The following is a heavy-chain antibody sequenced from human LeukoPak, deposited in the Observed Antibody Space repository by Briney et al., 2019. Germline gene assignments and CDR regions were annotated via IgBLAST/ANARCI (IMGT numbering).Heavy chain of an antibody. J-gene: IGHJ4*02. CDR2: IIPIFGTA. CDR1: GGTFSSYA. D-gene: IGHD5-24*01. Sequence: SVKVSCKASGGTFSSYAISWVRQAPGQGLEWMGGIIPIFGTANYAQKFQGRVTITTDESTGTAYMELSSLRSEDTAVYYCARASYGYSSFGYWGQGTLVTVSS. CDR3: ARASYGYSSFGY. V-gene: IGHV1-69*05.